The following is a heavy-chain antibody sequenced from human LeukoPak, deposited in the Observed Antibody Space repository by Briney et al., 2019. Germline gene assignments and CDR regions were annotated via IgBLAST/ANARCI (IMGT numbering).Heavy chain of an antibody. CDR1: GFTFSNAW. CDR3: TTGPMGIAYFDY. V-gene: IGHV3-15*01. Sequence: TGGSLRLSCAASGFTFSNAWMSWVRQAPGKGLEWVGRIKSKTDGGTTDYAAPVKGRFTISRDDSKNTLYLQMNSLKTEDTAVYYCTTGPMGIAYFDYWGQGTLVTVSS. CDR2: IKSKTDGGTT. J-gene: IGHJ4*02. D-gene: IGHD2-21*01.